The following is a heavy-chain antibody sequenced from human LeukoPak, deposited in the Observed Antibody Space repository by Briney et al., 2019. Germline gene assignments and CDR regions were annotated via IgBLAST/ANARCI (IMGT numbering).Heavy chain of an antibody. V-gene: IGHV4-39*01. Sequence: SETLSLTCTVSGGSISRGSYYWGWIRQPPGKGLEWIGSIYYSGSSYYNPSLKSRVTISVDTSKNQFSLKLSSVTAADTAVYYCASQGGPVRYFDYWGQGTLVTVSS. D-gene: IGHD1-26*01. CDR2: IYYSGSS. CDR3: ASQGGPVRYFDY. CDR1: GGSISRGSYY. J-gene: IGHJ4*02.